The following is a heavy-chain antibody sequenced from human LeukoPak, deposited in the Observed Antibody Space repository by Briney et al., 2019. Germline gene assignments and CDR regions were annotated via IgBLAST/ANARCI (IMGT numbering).Heavy chain of an antibody. CDR3: ARRAGGYSHPYDY. Sequence: PGGSLRLSCAASGFTFSSYGMSWVRQAPGKGLEWVSLIYSDDTTLYADSVKGRFTISRDISKNTLYLQMSSLRAEDTAVYYCARRAGGYSHPYDYWGQGTLVTVSS. CDR2: IYSDDTT. V-gene: IGHV3-53*01. CDR1: GFTFSSYG. D-gene: IGHD4-23*01. J-gene: IGHJ4*02.